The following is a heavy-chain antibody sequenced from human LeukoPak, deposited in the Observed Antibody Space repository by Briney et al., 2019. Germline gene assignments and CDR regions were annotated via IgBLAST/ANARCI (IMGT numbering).Heavy chain of an antibody. J-gene: IGHJ6*03. Sequence: VKPGGSLRLACAASGFTFTGYSMTWVRQAPGKGLEWVSSISTVSTYTFYSDSVKGRFTISSDNRKNTLYLQMSSLSAEDTAVYYCARDGSGLYYYDYVDVWGRGTAVTVSS. CDR3: ARDGSGLYYYDYVDV. D-gene: IGHD6-25*01. CDR2: ISTVSTYT. CDR1: GFTFTGYS. V-gene: IGHV3-21*01.